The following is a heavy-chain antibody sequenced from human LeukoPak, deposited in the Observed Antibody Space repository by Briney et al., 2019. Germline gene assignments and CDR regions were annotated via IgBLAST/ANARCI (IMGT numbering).Heavy chain of an antibody. J-gene: IGHJ3*01. D-gene: IGHD4-17*01. Sequence: ASVKVSCKVSGSTLNDISIHWVRQAPGKGLEWMGSFDPERGETIHTQKFQGRVTMTEDTFTDTSYMEMTSLTSEDTAVYFCATAGPLTYDDGDAVFAFDVWGQGTMVTVSS. V-gene: IGHV1-24*01. CDR3: ATAGPLTYDDGDAVFAFDV. CDR1: GSTLNDIS. CDR2: FDPERGET.